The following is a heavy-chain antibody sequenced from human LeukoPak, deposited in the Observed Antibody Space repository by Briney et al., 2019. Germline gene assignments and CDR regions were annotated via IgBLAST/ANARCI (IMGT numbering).Heavy chain of an antibody. J-gene: IGHJ3*02. CDR2: ISGSGGST. D-gene: IGHD3-22*01. Sequence: GGSLRLSCAASGFTVNNNYMSWVRQAPGKGLEWVSAISGSGGSTYYADSVKGRFTISRDNSKNTLYLQMNSLRAEDTAVYYCASAYYYDSSGYYHDAFDIWGQGTMVTVSS. CDR1: GFTVNNNY. V-gene: IGHV3-23*01. CDR3: ASAYYYDSSGYYHDAFDI.